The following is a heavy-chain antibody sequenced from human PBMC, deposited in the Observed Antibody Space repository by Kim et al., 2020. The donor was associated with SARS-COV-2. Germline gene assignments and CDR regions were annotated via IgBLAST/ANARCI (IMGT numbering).Heavy chain of an antibody. CDR3: AKGPNYSSSCYAGDY. J-gene: IGHJ4*02. V-gene: IGHV3-43*01. Sequence: SVKGRFTLTRDNSKNSLYLKMNSLRTEDTALYYCAKGPNYSSSCYAGDYWGQGTLFTVSS. D-gene: IGHD6-13*01.